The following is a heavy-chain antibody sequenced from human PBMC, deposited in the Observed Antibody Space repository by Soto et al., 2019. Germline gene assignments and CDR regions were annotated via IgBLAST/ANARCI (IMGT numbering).Heavy chain of an antibody. Sequence: GGSLRLSCAASGFTFSSYSMNWVRQAPGKGLEWVSSISSSSSYIYYADSVKGRFTISRDNAKNSLYLQMNSLRAEDTAVYYCARGDSGYEPVPCYYYGMDVWGQGTTVTVSS. CDR2: ISSSSSYI. J-gene: IGHJ6*02. V-gene: IGHV3-21*01. CDR3: ARGDSGYEPVPCYYYGMDV. CDR1: GFTFSSYS. D-gene: IGHD5-12*01.